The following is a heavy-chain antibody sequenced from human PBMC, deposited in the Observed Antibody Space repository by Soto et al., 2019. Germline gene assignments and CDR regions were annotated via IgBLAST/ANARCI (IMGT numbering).Heavy chain of an antibody. CDR2: ISYDGSNK. V-gene: IGHV3-30*18. CDR1: GFTFSSYG. J-gene: IGHJ4*02. CDR3: AKVLVGAFRPFDY. D-gene: IGHD1-26*01. Sequence: GGSLRLSCAASGFTFSSYGMHWVRQAPGKGLEWVAVISYDGSNKYYADSVKGRFTISRDNSKNTLYLQMNSLRAEDTAVYYCAKVLVGAFRPFDYWGQGTLVTSPQ.